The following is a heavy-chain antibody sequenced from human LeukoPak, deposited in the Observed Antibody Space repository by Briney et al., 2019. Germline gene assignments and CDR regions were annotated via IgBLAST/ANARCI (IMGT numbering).Heavy chain of an antibody. CDR1: GGSISSGGYY. Sequence: TLCLTCTVSGGSISSGGYYWSWIRQHPGKGLEWIGYIYYSGSTYHNPSLKSRVTISVDTSKNQFSLKLSSVTAADTAVYYCARAPYSSGSYYFDYWGQGALVSASS. CDR2: IYYSGST. V-gene: IGHV4-31*03. J-gene: IGHJ4*02. D-gene: IGHD6-19*01. CDR3: ARAPYSSGSYYFDY.